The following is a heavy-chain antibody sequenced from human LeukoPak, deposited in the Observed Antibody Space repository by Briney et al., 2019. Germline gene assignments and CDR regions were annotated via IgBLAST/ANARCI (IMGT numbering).Heavy chain of an antibody. CDR2: INSDGSSP. J-gene: IGHJ4*02. Sequence: GGSLRLSCAASGFTFSSYWMHWVPQAPGKGLVWVSRINSDGSSPSYADSVKGRFTISRDNAKNTLYLQMNSLRAEDTAVYYCARGYSSTTPFDYWGQGTLVTVSS. D-gene: IGHD5/OR15-5a*01. V-gene: IGHV3-74*01. CDR1: GFTFSSYW. CDR3: ARGYSSTTPFDY.